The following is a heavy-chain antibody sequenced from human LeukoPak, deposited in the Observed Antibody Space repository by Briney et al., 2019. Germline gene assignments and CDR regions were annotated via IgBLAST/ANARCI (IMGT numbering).Heavy chain of an antibody. J-gene: IGHJ6*02. Sequence: PGGSLRLSCAASGFTFSSYAMHWVRQAPGKGLEWVAVISYDGSNKYYADSVKGRFTISRDNSKNTLYLQMNSLRAEDTAVYYCARDSYYYDSSGYYLSGMDVWGQGTTVTVSS. CDR2: ISYDGSNK. V-gene: IGHV3-30-3*01. D-gene: IGHD3-22*01. CDR3: ARDSYYYDSSGYYLSGMDV. CDR1: GFTFSSYA.